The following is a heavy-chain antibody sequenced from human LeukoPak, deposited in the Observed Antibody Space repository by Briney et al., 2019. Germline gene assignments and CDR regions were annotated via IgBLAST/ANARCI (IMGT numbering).Heavy chain of an antibody. CDR2: INPDSGRT. Sequence: GAAVKVSCKASGYPFTDYYIHWVRQAPGQGLEWMGWINPDSGRTSYSQKFQGRVSMITDTSISTAYMELSRLRSDDTAVYYCARIIKPIAARRTFDYWGQGTLVTVSS. CDR1: GYPFTDYY. D-gene: IGHD6-6*01. CDR3: ARIIKPIAARRTFDY. J-gene: IGHJ4*02. V-gene: IGHV1-2*02.